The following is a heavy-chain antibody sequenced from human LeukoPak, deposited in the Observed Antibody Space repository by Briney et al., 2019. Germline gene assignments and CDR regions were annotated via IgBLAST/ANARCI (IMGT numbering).Heavy chain of an antibody. Sequence: GGSLRLSCAASGFTVSSNYMSWVRQAPGKGLEWVSVIYSGGSTYYADSVKGRFTISRDNSKNTLYLQMNSLRAEDTAVYYCARGGKGAKNPLDAFDIWGQGTMVTVSS. V-gene: IGHV3-53*01. J-gene: IGHJ3*02. CDR1: GFTVSSNY. CDR2: IYSGGST. CDR3: ARGGKGAKNPLDAFDI. D-gene: IGHD1-26*01.